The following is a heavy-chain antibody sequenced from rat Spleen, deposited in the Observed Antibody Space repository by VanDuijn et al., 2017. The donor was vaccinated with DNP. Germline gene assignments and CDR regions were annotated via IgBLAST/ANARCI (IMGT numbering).Heavy chain of an antibody. CDR3: ARWGNSDWYFDF. Sequence: EVQLVESGGGSVQPGRSMKLSCAASGFTFSSFPMAWVRQAPKKGLEWVATIIYDGSSTYYRDSVKGRFTISRDNAKNTLYLQMNSLRSEDMATYYCARWGNSDWYFDFWGPGTMVTVSS. V-gene: IGHV5-46*01. J-gene: IGHJ1*01. CDR2: IIYDGSST. D-gene: IGHD1-10*01. CDR1: GFTFSSFP.